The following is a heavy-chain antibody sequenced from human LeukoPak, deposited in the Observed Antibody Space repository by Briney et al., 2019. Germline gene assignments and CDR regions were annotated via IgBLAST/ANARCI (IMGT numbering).Heavy chain of an antibody. CDR1: GGSVSSTTYY. D-gene: IGHD6-6*01. V-gene: IGHV4-39*01. CDR3: ARVNKFVSSSSGLA. J-gene: IGHJ5*02. CDR2: INYSGST. Sequence: SETLSLTCTVSGGSVSSTTYYWSWIRQPPGKGLEWIASINYSGSTYYNPSLKSRVTISVDTSENQFSLKLSSVTAADTAVYYCARVNKFVSSSSGLAWGQGTLVTVSS.